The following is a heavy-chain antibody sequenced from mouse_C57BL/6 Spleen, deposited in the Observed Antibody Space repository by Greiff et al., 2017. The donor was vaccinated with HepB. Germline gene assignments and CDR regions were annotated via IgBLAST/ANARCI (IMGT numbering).Heavy chain of an antibody. V-gene: IGHV14-4*01. CDR1: GFNIKDDY. D-gene: IGHD1-1*01. J-gene: IGHJ3*01. CDR3: TTRYYGSSPFAY. Sequence: EVQLQQSGAELVRPGASVKLSCTASGFNIKDDYMHWVKQRPEQGLEWIGWIDPENGDTEYASKFQGKATITADPSSNTAYLQLSSLTSEDTAVDSWTTRYYGSSPFAYWGQRTLVTVSA. CDR2: IDPENGDT.